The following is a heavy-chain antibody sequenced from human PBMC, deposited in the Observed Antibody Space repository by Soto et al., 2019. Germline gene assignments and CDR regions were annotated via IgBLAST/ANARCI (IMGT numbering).Heavy chain of an antibody. CDR2: ISGSGGST. Sequence: GGSLRLSCAASGFTFSSYAMSWVRQAPGKGLEWVSAISGSGGSTYYADSVKGRFTISRDNSKNTLYLQMNSLRAEDTAVYYCAKPQSGSGSYYNDYYYYYYMDVWGKGTTVTVSS. D-gene: IGHD3-10*01. J-gene: IGHJ6*03. V-gene: IGHV3-23*01. CDR3: AKPQSGSGSYYNDYYYYYYMDV. CDR1: GFTFSSYA.